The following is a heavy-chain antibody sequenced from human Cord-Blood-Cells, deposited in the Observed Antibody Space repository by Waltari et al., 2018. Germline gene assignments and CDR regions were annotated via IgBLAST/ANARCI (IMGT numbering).Heavy chain of an antibody. D-gene: IGHD2-2*01. J-gene: IGHJ6*02. Sequence: QVQLVQSGAEVKKPGASVKVSCKASGYTFTGYYMPWVRQAPGQGLEWMGWINPNSGGTNYAQKFQGWVTMTRDTSISTAYMELSRLRSDDTAVYYCARDSSTSLYYYYGMDVWGQGTTVTVSS. CDR2: INPNSGGT. V-gene: IGHV1-2*04. CDR3: ARDSSTSLYYYYGMDV. CDR1: GYTFTGYY.